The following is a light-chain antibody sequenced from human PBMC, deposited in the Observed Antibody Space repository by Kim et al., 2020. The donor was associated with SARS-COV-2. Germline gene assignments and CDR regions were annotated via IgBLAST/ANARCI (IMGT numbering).Light chain of an antibody. Sequence: KTVTISCTRSSGSIASNYVQWYQQRPGSAPTTVIYEDNQRPSGVPDRFSGSIDSSSNSASLTISGLKTEDKADYYCQSYDSSTNWVFGGGTQLTVL. CDR3: QSYDSSTNWV. V-gene: IGLV6-57*03. J-gene: IGLJ3*02. CDR2: EDN. CDR1: SGSIASNY.